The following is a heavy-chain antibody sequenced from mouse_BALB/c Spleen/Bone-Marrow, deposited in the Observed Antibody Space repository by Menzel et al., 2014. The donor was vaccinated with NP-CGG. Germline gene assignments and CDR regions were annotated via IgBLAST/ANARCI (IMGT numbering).Heavy chain of an antibody. V-gene: IGHV1-31*01. CDR2: INPYNGAT. Sequence: EVKLMESGPELVKPGASVKISCKASGYSFTGYYMHWVKQSHVKSLEWIGRINPYNGATSYNQNFKDKASLSIDKSSSTAYMEVHSLTSEDSAVYYCAREGGLVPDYFDYWGQGTTLTVSS. CDR1: GYSFTGYY. D-gene: IGHD6-2*01. CDR3: AREGGLVPDYFDY. J-gene: IGHJ2*01.